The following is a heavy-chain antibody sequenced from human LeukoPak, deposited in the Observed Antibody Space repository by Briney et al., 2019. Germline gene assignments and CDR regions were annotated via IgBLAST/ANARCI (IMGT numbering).Heavy chain of an antibody. CDR2: IYSGGST. D-gene: IGHD1-26*01. CDR3: AKGGSGSYWVY. CDR1: GFTFDINH. J-gene: IGHJ4*02. Sequence: PGGSLTLSCAASGFTFDINHMSWVRQAPGKGLEWVSVIYSGGSTYYADSVKGRFTISRDNSKNTLYLQLNSLRAEDTAVYYCAKGGSGSYWVYWGQGTLVTVSS. V-gene: IGHV3-53*01.